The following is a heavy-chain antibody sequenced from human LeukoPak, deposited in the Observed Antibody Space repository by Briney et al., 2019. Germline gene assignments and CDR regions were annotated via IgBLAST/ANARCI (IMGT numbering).Heavy chain of an antibody. CDR1: GGSISSGGYY. D-gene: IGHD3-22*01. J-gene: IGHJ5*02. Sequence: SETLSLTCTVSGGSISSGGYYWSWIRQHPGKGLEWIGYIYYSGSTYYNPSLKSRVTISVDTSNNQFSLKLSSVTAADTAVYYCARDDDYYDSSGFDPWGQGTLVTVSS. V-gene: IGHV4-31*03. CDR3: ARDDDYYDSSGFDP. CDR2: IYYSGST.